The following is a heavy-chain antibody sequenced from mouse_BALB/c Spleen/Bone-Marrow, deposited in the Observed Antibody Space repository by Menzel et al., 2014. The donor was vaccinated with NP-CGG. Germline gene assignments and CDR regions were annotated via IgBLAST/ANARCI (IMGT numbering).Heavy chain of an antibody. CDR3: ARSYDHDKRFDY. Sequence: VQLQQSGPELVKPGASVKISCKASGYSFTGYFINWVMQSRGKSLEWIGRINSYNADTFYNQMFKGKATLTVDKSSYTAHMELRSLASEDSAVYYCARSYDHDKRFDYWGQGTTLTVSS. CDR1: GYSFTGYF. D-gene: IGHD2-4*01. J-gene: IGHJ2*01. CDR2: INSYNADT. V-gene: IGHV1-20*02.